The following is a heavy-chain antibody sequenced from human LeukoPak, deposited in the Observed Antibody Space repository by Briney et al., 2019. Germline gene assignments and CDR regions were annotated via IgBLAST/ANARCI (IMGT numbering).Heavy chain of an antibody. V-gene: IGHV1-2*02. Sequence: GASVKVSCKTSGYSFTGYYIHWVRQAPGQGLEWMGWINPNNGGTNYAHNRVTTTRDTSIRTVYMELTRLTSDDTAVYYCARDRASGYPDYYFDYWGQGTLVTVSS. D-gene: IGHD3-3*01. CDR3: ARDRASGYPDYYFDY. CDR2: INPNNGGT. CDR1: GYSFTGYY. J-gene: IGHJ4*02.